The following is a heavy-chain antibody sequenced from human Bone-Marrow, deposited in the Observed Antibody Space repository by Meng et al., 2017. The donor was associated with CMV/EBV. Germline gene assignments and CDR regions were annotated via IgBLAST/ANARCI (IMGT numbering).Heavy chain of an antibody. D-gene: IGHD6-6*01. V-gene: IGHV1-18*01. Sequence: ASVKVSCKASGYTFTSYGISWVRQAPGQGLEWMGWISAYNGNTNYAQKLQGRVTMTTDTSTSTAYMELRSLRSDDTAVYYCARAVRKSIAARPGWFDPWGQGTLVTVSS. CDR2: ISAYNGNT. J-gene: IGHJ5*02. CDR1: GYTFTSYG. CDR3: ARAVRKSIAARPGWFDP.